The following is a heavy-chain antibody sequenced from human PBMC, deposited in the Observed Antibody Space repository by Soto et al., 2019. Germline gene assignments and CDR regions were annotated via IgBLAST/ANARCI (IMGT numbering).Heavy chain of an antibody. V-gene: IGHV1-3*01. J-gene: IGHJ6*02. CDR2: INAGNGNT. CDR1: GYTFTSYA. CDR3: ARWTYYDILTGYYTPRMDV. Sequence: ASVKVSCKASGYTFTSYAMHWVRQAPGQRLEWMGWINAGNGNTKYSQKFQGRVTITRDTSASTAYMELSSLRSEDTAVYYCARWTYYDILTGYYTPRMDVWGQGTTVTVSS. D-gene: IGHD3-9*01.